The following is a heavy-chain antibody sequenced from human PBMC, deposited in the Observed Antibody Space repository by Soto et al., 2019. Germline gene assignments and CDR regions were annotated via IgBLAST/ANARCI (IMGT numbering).Heavy chain of an antibody. J-gene: IGHJ6*02. CDR1: GGSISSSNW. Sequence: SETLSLTCTVSGGSISSSNWWSWVRQPPGKGLEWIGEIYHSGSTNYNPSLKSRVTISVDKSKNQFSLKLSSVPAADTAVYYCARVSGSYYYGMDVWGQGTTVTVSS. CDR2: IYHSGST. V-gene: IGHV4-4*02. D-gene: IGHD1-26*01. CDR3: ARVSGSYYYGMDV.